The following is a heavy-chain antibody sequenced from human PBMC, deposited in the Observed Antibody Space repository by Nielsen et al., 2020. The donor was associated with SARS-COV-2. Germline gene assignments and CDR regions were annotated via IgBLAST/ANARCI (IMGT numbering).Heavy chain of an antibody. J-gene: IGHJ6*02. V-gene: IGHV3-23*01. CDR3: AKEDYVVVTAIAYYYYYYYGLDV. Sequence: GESLKISCAASGFTFSSYAMSWVRQAPGKGLEWVSAISGSGGSTYYAESVKGRFTISRDNSRNTLYLQMNSLRAEDTAVYYCAKEDYVVVTAIAYYYYYYYGLDVWGQGTTVTVSS. CDR1: GFTFSSYA. CDR2: ISGSGGST. D-gene: IGHD2-21*02.